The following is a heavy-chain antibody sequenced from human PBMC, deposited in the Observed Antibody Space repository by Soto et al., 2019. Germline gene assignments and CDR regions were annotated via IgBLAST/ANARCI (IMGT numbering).Heavy chain of an antibody. CDR3: AMELYSSVRFDP. Sequence: QVQLVQSGAEVKKPGASVKVSCKASGYTFTSYDINWVRQATGQGLEWMGWMNSNSGNTGYAQKFQVRVTMTRNTSISTAYMELSSLRSEDTAVYYCAMELYSSVRFDPWGQGTLVTFSS. CDR1: GYTFTSYD. CDR2: MNSNSGNT. D-gene: IGHD6-25*01. J-gene: IGHJ5*02. V-gene: IGHV1-8*01.